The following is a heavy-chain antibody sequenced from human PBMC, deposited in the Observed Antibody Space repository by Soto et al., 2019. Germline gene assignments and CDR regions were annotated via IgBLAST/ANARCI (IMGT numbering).Heavy chain of an antibody. CDR3: AKSGGRRGYSYGFDY. D-gene: IGHD5-12*01. CDR2: ISYDGDEK. J-gene: IGHJ4*02. Sequence: ESGGGVAQPGRSLRLSCAASGFPFSSYGMHWVRQAPGKGLEWVAVISYDGDEKYYAESVKGRFTISRDRSKNTLDLHMNSLRVEDTAVYYCAKSGGRRGYSYGFDYWCQGTLVTVSS. V-gene: IGHV3-30*18. CDR1: GFPFSSYG.